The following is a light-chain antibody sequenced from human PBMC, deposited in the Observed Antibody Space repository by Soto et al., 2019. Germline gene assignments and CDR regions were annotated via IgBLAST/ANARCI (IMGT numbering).Light chain of an antibody. J-gene: IGLJ3*02. CDR1: SSNIGSNT. V-gene: IGLV1-44*01. Sequence: QSVLTQPPSASGTPGQRVTISCSGSSSNIGSNTVKWYQQFPGTAPKLLIYSNNQRPSGVPDRFSGSKSGTSGSLAINGLQSEDEADYYCAAWDDRLKGPVFGGGTKLTVL. CDR2: SNN. CDR3: AAWDDRLKGPV.